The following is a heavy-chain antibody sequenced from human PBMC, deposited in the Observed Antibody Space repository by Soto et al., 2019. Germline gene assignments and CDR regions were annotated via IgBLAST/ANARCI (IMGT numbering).Heavy chain of an antibody. CDR3: ARASRCKSEYECFAWLDF. J-gene: IGHJ4*02. CDR2: IFPSGDS. D-gene: IGHD6-6*01. CDR1: GGSISSLY. Sequence: SEPLSLTCTVSGGSISSLYWAWIRQPAGKGLEWIGRIFPSGDSNYNPSLTSRVSMPLDTSKNQFSLTVSSVTAADTAVYYCARASRCKSEYECFAWLDFWGQGILVTVSS. V-gene: IGHV4-4*07.